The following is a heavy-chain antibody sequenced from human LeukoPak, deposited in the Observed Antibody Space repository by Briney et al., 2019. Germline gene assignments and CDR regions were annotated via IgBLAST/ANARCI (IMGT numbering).Heavy chain of an antibody. Sequence: GGSLSLSCAAPGITFRTYSMNWVRQAPGKGLEWVSYISSDSGTLYYADSVKGRFTISRDNAKNLLYLQMNSLRAEDTAVYYCATPFDYSGQGTLVTVSS. CDR1: GITFRTYS. CDR2: ISSDSGTL. J-gene: IGHJ4*02. CDR3: ATPFDY. V-gene: IGHV3-48*01.